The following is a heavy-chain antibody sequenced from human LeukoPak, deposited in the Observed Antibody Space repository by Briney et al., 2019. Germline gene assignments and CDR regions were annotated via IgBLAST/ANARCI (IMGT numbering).Heavy chain of an antibody. Sequence: ASVKVSCKASGYTFTCYYMHWVRQAPGQGLEWMGWINPNSGGTNYAQKFQGRVTMTRDTSISTAYMELSRLRSDDTAVYYCARGVPAAIYGVVYWGQGTLVTVSS. V-gene: IGHV1-2*02. CDR3: ARGVPAAIYGVVY. D-gene: IGHD2-2*01. CDR1: GYTFTCYY. CDR2: INPNSGGT. J-gene: IGHJ4*02.